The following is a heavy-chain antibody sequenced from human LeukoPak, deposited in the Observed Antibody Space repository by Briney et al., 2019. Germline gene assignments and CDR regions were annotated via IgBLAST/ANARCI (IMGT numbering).Heavy chain of an antibody. CDR2: IIPIFGTA. D-gene: IGHD5-18*01. CDR1: GGTFSSYA. V-gene: IGHV1-69*05. CDR3: ARDLSDTSPFDY. Sequence: SVKVSCKATGGTFSSYAISWVRQAPGQGLEWMGGIIPIFGTANYAQKFQGRVTITTDESTSTAYMELSSLRSEDTAVYYCARDLSDTSPFDYWGQGTLVSVSS. J-gene: IGHJ4*02.